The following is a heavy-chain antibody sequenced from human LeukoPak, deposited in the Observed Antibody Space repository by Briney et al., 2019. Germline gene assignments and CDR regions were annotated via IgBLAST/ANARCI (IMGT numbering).Heavy chain of an antibody. J-gene: IGHJ6*02. CDR2: IYYSGST. Sequence: SQTLSLTCTVSGRSISSGGYYWSWIRQHPGKGLEWIGYIYYSGSTYYNPSLKSRVTISVDMSKTQFSLKLSSVTAADTAVYYCAIDPTAGQYYYYGMDVWGQGTTVTVSS. CDR3: AIDPTAGQYYYYGMDV. CDR1: GRSISSGGYY. V-gene: IGHV4-31*03.